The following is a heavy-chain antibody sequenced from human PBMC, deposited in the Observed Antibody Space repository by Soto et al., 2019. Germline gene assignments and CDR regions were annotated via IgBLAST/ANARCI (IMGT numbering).Heavy chain of an antibody. CDR2: INPNSGGT. Sequence: ASVKVSCKASGYTFTGYYMHWVRQAPGQGLEWMGWINPNSGGTNYAQKFQGWVTMTRDTSISTAYMELSRLRSDDTAVYYCARVSYYCGGDCYDYWGQGTLVTVSS. D-gene: IGHD2-21*01. V-gene: IGHV1-2*04. CDR3: ARVSYYCGGDCYDY. CDR1: GYTFTGYY. J-gene: IGHJ4*02.